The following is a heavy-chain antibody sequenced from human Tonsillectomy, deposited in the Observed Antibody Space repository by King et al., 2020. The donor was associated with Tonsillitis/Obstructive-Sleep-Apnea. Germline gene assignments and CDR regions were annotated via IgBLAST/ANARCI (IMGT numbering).Heavy chain of an antibody. CDR2: IYYSGST. V-gene: IGHV4-59*01. CDR3: ARTTTVLDYYYYCYMDV. Sequence: VQLQESGPGLVKPSETLSLTCTVSGGSISSYYWSWIRQPPGKGLEWIGYIYYSGSTNYNPSLKSRVTISVDTSKNQFSLKLSSVTAADTAVYYCARTTTVLDYYYYCYMDVWGKGTTVTVSS. CDR1: GGSISSYY. J-gene: IGHJ6*03. D-gene: IGHD4-17*01.